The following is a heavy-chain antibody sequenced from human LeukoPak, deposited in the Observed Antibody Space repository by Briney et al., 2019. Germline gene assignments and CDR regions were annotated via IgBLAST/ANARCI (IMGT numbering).Heavy chain of an antibody. D-gene: IGHD4-17*01. CDR1: GFTFSSYW. CDR2: IKQDGSEK. CDR3: ARDDTVTTRVGFID. Sequence: PGGSLRLSCAASGFTFSSYWMSWVRQAPGKGLERVANIKQDGSEKYYVDSVKGRFTISRDNTKNSLYLQMNSLRVEDTAVYYCARDDTVTTRVGFIDWGQGTLVTVSS. V-gene: IGHV3-7*01. J-gene: IGHJ4*02.